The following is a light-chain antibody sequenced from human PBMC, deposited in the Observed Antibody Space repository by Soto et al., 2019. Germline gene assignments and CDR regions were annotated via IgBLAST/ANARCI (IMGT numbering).Light chain of an antibody. CDR2: DAS. J-gene: IGKJ4*01. CDR1: QSISSW. CDR3: QQRYNWPPLT. Sequence: DIQMTQSPSTLSASVGDRVTITCRASQSISSWLAWYQQKPGKAPKLLIYDASSLESGVPSRFTGSGSGTDFTLTIRSLGPEDFAVYYCQQRYNWPPLTFGGGTKVDIK. V-gene: IGKV1-5*01.